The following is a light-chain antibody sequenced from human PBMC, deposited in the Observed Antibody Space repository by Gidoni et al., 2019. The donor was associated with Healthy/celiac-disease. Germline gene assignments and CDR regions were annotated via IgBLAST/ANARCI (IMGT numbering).Light chain of an antibody. CDR3: LQYDNLPPT. CDR2: DAS. J-gene: IGKJ2*01. CDR1: QDISNY. V-gene: IGKV1-33*01. Sequence: DIQMTQSPSSLSASVGDRVTITCQASQDISNYLNWYQQKPGKAPKLLIYDASNLETGVPSRFSGSGSGTDFTFTISSLQPEDIATYYCLQYDNLPPTFXXXTKLEIK.